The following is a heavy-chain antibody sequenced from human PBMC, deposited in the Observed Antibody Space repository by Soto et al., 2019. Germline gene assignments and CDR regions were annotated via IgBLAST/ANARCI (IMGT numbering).Heavy chain of an antibody. V-gene: IGHV3-53*01. Sequence: EVQLEESGGGLIQPGGSLRLSCAVSGFTVSNNYMSWVRQAPGKGLEGVSVIYSGGYTAYGDSVKGRFTISRDNSKNPLYLQINTRGPADPAVFSCAPHPGGGGYWGQGTLVTVSS. D-gene: IGHD3-10*01. J-gene: IGHJ4*02. CDR2: IYSGGYT. CDR3: APHPGGGGY. CDR1: GFTVSNNY.